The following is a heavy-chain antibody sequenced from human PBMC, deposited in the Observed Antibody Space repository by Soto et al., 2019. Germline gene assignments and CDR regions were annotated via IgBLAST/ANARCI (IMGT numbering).Heavy chain of an antibody. CDR2: VFHTGNT. J-gene: IGHJ4*02. CDR3: AREQYNWKI. V-gene: IGHV4-59*01. Sequence: PSETLSCTSSVSGDSIRRYYWTWIRQPPGKGLQWIGYVFHTGNTNYNPSLKSRVTISEDASKNQVSLRLTSVTAADTAVYFCAREQYNWKIWGQGTLVTVSS. CDR1: GDSIRRYY. D-gene: IGHD1-20*01.